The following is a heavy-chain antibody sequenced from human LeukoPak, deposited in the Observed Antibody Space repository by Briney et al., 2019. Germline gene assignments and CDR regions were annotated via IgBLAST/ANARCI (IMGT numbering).Heavy chain of an antibody. CDR3: AREGDYYDSRGFDY. Sequence: PGGSLRLSCVASGFSFSDFYMSWIRQAPGKGLEWVSYISSSSDYINYADSVKGRYTISRDNAKNSLYLQMNSLRAGDTAVYYCAREGDYYDSRGFDYWGQGTLVTVSS. V-gene: IGHV3-11*06. D-gene: IGHD3-22*01. CDR1: GFSFSDFY. J-gene: IGHJ4*02. CDR2: ISSSSDYI.